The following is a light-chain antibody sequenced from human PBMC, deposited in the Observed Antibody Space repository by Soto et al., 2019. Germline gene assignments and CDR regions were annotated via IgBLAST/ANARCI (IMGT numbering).Light chain of an antibody. V-gene: IGKV2-28*01. CDR1: QSLLQTNGYTY. Sequence: DIVMTQSPLSLPVTPGEPASISCRSSQSLLQTNGYTYLDWYLQKPGQSPLLLIYLTSIRASGVPDRFSGSGSGTEFTLKISKVEAEDVGVYYCMQSLQTPPWTFGPGTKVDIK. CDR3: MQSLQTPPWT. J-gene: IGKJ1*01. CDR2: LTS.